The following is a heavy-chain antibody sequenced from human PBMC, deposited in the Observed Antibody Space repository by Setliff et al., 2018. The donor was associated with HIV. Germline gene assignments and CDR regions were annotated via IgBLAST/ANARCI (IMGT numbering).Heavy chain of an antibody. CDR2: IYYSGGT. CDR1: GGSISSGGYY. CDR3: ARARGLLPYYYLDV. Sequence: PSETLSLTCTVSGGSISSGGYYWSWIRQHPGKGLEWIGYIYYSGGTYYNLSLKSRVTMSVDTSKNQFSLKLSSVTAADTAVYYCARARGLLPYYYLDVWGKGTTVTVS. J-gene: IGHJ6*03. V-gene: IGHV4-31*03. D-gene: IGHD3-10*01.